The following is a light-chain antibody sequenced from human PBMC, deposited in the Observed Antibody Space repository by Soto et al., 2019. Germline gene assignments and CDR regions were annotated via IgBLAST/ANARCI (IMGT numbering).Light chain of an antibody. Sequence: ELLFTQSPATLSVSPGERGTLSCRASQSVSSNLAWYQQKPGQAPRLLIYGASTRATGIPARFSGSGSGTECTLTISRLQSEDFSVYYCQQYNNWPRTFGQGTKVDIK. V-gene: IGKV3D-15*01. J-gene: IGKJ1*01. CDR3: QQYNNWPRT. CDR1: QSVSSN. CDR2: GAS.